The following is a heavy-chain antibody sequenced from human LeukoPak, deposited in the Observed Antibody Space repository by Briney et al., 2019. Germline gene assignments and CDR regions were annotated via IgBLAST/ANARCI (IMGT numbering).Heavy chain of an antibody. CDR2: ISSSSSYI. D-gene: IGHD4-17*01. J-gene: IGHJ5*02. CDR1: GFTFSSYS. Sequence: GGSLRLSCAASGFTFSSYSMNWVRQAPGKGLEWVSSISSSSSYIYYADSVKGRFTSSRDKAKNPLDLPMNSLRAEDTAVYYCARDHDYGDYARFDPWGQGTLVTVSS. CDR3: ARDHDYGDYARFDP. V-gene: IGHV3-21*01.